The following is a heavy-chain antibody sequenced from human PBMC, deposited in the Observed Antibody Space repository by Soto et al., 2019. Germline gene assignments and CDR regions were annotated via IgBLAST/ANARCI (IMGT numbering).Heavy chain of an antibody. Sequence: QVQLQESGPGLVKPSGTLSLTCAVSGGSISSSNWWSWVRQPPGKGLEWIGEIYHSGGTNYNPPRNRRVTISVDKSANQFSLKLSSVTAADTAVYYWARGRSWCPAYWGQGTLVTVSS. CDR2: IYHSGGT. J-gene: IGHJ4*02. D-gene: IGHD6-13*01. CDR1: GGSISSSNW. V-gene: IGHV4-4*02. CDR3: ARGRSWCPAY.